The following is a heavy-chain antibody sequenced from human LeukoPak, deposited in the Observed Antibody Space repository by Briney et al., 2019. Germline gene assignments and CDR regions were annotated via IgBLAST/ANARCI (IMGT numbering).Heavy chain of an antibody. V-gene: IGHV4-59*01. D-gene: IGHD2-15*01. J-gene: IGHJ6*03. CDR1: GGSISSYY. Sequence: SETLSLTCTASGGSISSYYWSWIRQTPGKGLEWIGYIYYSGSTNFNPSLKSRVTISVDTSKNQFSLKMSSVTAADTAVYYCARSVEGYCSGGSCYSYYYYMDVWGKGTTVTVSS. CDR2: IYYSGST. CDR3: ARSVEGYCSGGSCYSYYYYMDV.